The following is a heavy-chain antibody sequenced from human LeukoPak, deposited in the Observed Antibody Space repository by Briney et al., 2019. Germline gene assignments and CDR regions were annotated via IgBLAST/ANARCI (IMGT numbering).Heavy chain of an antibody. Sequence: GGSLRLSCSASGFIFSSYAMHWVRQAPGKGLEYVSAISSNGGSTYYPDSVKGRFTISRDNSKNTLYLQMSSLRAEDTAVYYCVKASGHIWLDLEYWGQGTLVTVSS. CDR2: ISSNGGST. V-gene: IGHV3-64D*06. CDR3: VKASGHIWLDLEY. D-gene: IGHD5-18*01. J-gene: IGHJ4*02. CDR1: GFIFSSYA.